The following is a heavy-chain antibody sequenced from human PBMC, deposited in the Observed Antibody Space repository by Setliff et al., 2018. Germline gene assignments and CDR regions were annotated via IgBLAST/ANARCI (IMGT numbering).Heavy chain of an antibody. J-gene: IGHJ4*02. Sequence: GGSLRLSCAASGFTFSSYAMSWVRQAPGKGLEWASYISSSSSTIYYADSVKGRFTISRDNAKNSLYLQMNSLRAEDTAVYYCARVGYCSGPTCYPFDSWGQGNLVTVSS. CDR2: ISSSSSTI. V-gene: IGHV3-48*01. D-gene: IGHD2-2*01. CDR1: GFTFSSYA. CDR3: ARVGYCSGPTCYPFDS.